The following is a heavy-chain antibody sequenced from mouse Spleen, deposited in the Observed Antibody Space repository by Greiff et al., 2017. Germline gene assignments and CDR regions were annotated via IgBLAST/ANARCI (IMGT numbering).Heavy chain of an antibody. J-gene: IGHJ4*01. V-gene: IGHV1-50*01. CDR1: GYTFTSYW. Sequence: QVQLQQPGAELVKPGASVKLSCKASGYTFTSYWMQWVKQRPGQGLEWIGEIDPSDSYTNYNQKFKGKATLTVDTSSSTAYMQLSSLTSEDSAVYYCARSLRRRGMDYWGQGTSVTVSS. CDR2: IDPSDSYT. D-gene: IGHD2-12*01. CDR3: ARSLRRRGMDY.